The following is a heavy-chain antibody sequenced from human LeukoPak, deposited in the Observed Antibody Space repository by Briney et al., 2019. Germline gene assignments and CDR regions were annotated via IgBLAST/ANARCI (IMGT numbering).Heavy chain of an antibody. Sequence: PGGSLRLSCAASGFIFRNYGMNWVRQAPGKGLEWLSGISPRGGGTYYADSVKGRFTISSDDSKNTLSLQMNNLRAEDTAVYYCVRLSWELGDGGVTWGQGTLVTVSS. V-gene: IGHV3-23*01. CDR3: VRLSWELGDGGVT. CDR2: ISPRGGGT. J-gene: IGHJ5*02. CDR1: GFIFRNYG. D-gene: IGHD1-26*01.